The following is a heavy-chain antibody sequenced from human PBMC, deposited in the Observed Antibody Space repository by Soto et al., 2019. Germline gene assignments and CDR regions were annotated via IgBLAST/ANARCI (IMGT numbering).Heavy chain of an antibody. V-gene: IGHV3-30*18. D-gene: IGHD3-3*01. CDR2: ISYDGSQK. Sequence: PGGSLRLSCAASGFTFITYGIHWVRQAPGKGLEWVAVISYDGSQKFYADSVKGRFTISRDNSKSTLFLQMNSLRAEDTAVYYCAKDFGVDLGVVMMTYYYYLMDVWGQGTTVTVSS. J-gene: IGHJ6*02. CDR1: GFTFITYG. CDR3: AKDFGVDLGVVMMTYYYYLMDV.